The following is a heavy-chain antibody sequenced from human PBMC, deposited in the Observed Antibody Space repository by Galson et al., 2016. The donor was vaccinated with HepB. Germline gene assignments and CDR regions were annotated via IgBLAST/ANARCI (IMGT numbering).Heavy chain of an antibody. J-gene: IGHJ4*02. CDR1: GFTFDDYT. CDR3: AKDWGLVVVTRGLDY. D-gene: IGHD3-22*01. Sequence: SLRLSCVASGFTFDDYTMHWVRQAPGKGLEWVSLITWESGTTDYADSVRGRFTISRDNNKNSLFLQMNNLRIEDTALYYCAKDWGLVVVTRGLDYWGQGTPVTVSS. CDR2: ITWESGTT. V-gene: IGHV3-43*01.